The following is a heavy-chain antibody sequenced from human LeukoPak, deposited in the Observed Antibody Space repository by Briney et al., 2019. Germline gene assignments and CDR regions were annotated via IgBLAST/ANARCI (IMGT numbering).Heavy chain of an antibody. J-gene: IGHJ4*02. V-gene: IGHV3-7*01. CDR3: ARYYYGSGSYYFDY. CDR2: IKQDGSEK. D-gene: IGHD3-10*01. Sequence: PGGSLRLSCAASGFTFSSYWMSWVRQAPGKELEWVANIKQDGSEKYYVDSVKGRFTIPRDNAKNSLYLQMNSLRAEDTAVYYCARYYYGSGSYYFDYWGQGTLVTVSS. CDR1: GFTFSSYW.